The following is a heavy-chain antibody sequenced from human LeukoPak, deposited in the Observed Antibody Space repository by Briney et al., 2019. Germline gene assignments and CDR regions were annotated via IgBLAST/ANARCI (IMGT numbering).Heavy chain of an antibody. CDR2: IYYCGST. CDR1: GGSISNYY. CDR3: ARMYYDILTGYYYFDY. Sequence: PSETLSLTRTVSGGSISNYYWSWIRQPPGKGLEWIGYIYYCGSTNYNPSLKSRVTISVDTSKNQFSLKLNSVTAADMAVYYCARMYYDILTGYYYFDYWGQGTLVTVSS. D-gene: IGHD3-9*01. V-gene: IGHV4-59*08. J-gene: IGHJ4*02.